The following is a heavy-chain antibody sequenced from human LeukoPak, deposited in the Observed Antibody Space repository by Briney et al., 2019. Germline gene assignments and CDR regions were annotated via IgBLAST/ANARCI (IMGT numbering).Heavy chain of an antibody. V-gene: IGHV3-23*01. CDR2: ISGSGSRT. D-gene: IGHD3-22*01. Sequence: GGSLRLSCAASGFTFSSHAMNWVRQAPGKGLEWVSSISGSGSRTYYGDSVKGRFTVSRDNSNNTLFLHMNSLRAEDTAVYYCAKAPMIVVTNNWFDPWGQGTLVTVSS. CDR1: GFTFSSHA. CDR3: AKAPMIVVTNNWFDP. J-gene: IGHJ5*02.